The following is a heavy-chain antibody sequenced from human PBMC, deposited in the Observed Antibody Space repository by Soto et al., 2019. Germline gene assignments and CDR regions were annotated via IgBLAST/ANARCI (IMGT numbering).Heavy chain of an antibody. CDR2: IYYSGST. Sequence: SETLSLTCTVSGGSISSYYWSWIRQPPGKGLEWIGYIYYSGSTNYNPSLKSRVTISVDTSKNQFSLELSSVTAADTAVYYCASDSYGDYTFDYWGQGTLVTVSS. V-gene: IGHV4-59*01. D-gene: IGHD4-17*01. J-gene: IGHJ4*02. CDR3: ASDSYGDYTFDY. CDR1: GGSISSYY.